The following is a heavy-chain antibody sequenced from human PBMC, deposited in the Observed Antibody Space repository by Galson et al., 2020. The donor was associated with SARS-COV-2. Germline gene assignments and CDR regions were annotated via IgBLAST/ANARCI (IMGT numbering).Heavy chain of an antibody. V-gene: IGHV1-18*01. Sequence: ASVKVSCKASGYTFTSYGISWVRQAPGQGLEWMGWISAYNGNTNYAQKLQGRVTMTTDTSTSTAYMELRSLRSDDTAVYYCARDYDSSGYYSPYYYYGMDVWGQGTTVTVSS. CDR3: ARDYDSSGYYSPYYYYGMDV. CDR1: GYTFTSYG. D-gene: IGHD3-22*01. J-gene: IGHJ6*02. CDR2: ISAYNGNT.